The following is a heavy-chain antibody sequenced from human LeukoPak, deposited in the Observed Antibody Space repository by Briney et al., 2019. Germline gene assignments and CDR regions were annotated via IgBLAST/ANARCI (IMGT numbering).Heavy chain of an antibody. CDR3: ARVYSSSWYSGYLYMDL. Sequence: GGSLRLSCAASGFTFSTYSMNWVRQAPGKGLEWVSSISYRSSDIEYADSVKGRFTISRDNTKKSLYLQMSGLRAEDTAVYYCARVYSSSWYSGYLYMDLWGKGTTVTVSS. CDR1: GFTFSTYS. CDR2: ISYRSSDI. V-gene: IGHV3-21*01. D-gene: IGHD6-13*01. J-gene: IGHJ6*03.